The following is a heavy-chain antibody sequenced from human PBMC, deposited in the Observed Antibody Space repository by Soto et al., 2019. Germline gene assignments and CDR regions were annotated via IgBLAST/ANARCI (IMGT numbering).Heavy chain of an antibody. D-gene: IGHD2-21*02. V-gene: IGHV1-3*05. CDR2: MNAGNGNT. CDR1: GYTFTSYA. J-gene: IGHJ4*02. CDR3: ARSIVVVTPLVY. Sequence: QVQLVQSGAEEKKPGASVKVSCKASGYTFTSYAMNWVRQAPGQRLEWMGWMNAGNGNTRYSHKFQGRVTITRDTSASTACRGLGSLMCEGTAMTCRARSIVVVTPLVYWGQGTVVTVPA.